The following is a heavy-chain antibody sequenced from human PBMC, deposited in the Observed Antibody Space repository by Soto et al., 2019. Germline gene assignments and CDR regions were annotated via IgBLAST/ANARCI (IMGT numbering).Heavy chain of an antibody. CDR2: IYYSGST. CDR3: VRLTDTAMVNAFDI. CDR1: GGSISSYY. J-gene: IGHJ3*02. D-gene: IGHD5-18*01. V-gene: IGHV4-59*01. Sequence: PSETLSLTCTVSGGSISSYYWSWIRQPPGKGLEWIGYIYYSGSTNYNPSLKSRVTISVDTSKNQFSLKLSSVTAADTAVYYCVRLTDTAMVNAFDIWGQGTMVTVSS.